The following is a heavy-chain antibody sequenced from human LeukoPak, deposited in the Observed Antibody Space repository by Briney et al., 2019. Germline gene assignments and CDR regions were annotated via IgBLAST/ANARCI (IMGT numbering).Heavy chain of an antibody. D-gene: IGHD1-1*01. CDR1: GGSISSYY. J-gene: IGHJ5*02. CDR3: ARVPDRVGWLDL. V-gene: IGHV4-34*01. CDR2: INHSGST. Sequence: SETLSLTCTVSGGSISSYYWSWIRRPPGKELEGIGEINHSGSTNYNPSLDSRLTISVGTPKTQFPLKVSSVTAADTAVYYCARVPDRVGWLDLWGQGTLVTVSS.